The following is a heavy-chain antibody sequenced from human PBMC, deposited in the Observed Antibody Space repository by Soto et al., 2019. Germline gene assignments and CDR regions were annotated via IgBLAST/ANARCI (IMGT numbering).Heavy chain of an antibody. J-gene: IGHJ6*03. CDR3: AGGQVVPAAIRGNYYYYYYMDV. D-gene: IGHD2-2*02. V-gene: IGHV4-61*05. Sequence: PSETLSLTCTVSGGSISSSSYYWGWIRQPPGKGLEWIGYIYYSGSTNYNPSLKSRVTISVDTSKNQFSLKLSSVTAADTAVYYCAGGQVVPAAIRGNYYYYYYMDVWGKGTTVTVSS. CDR1: GGSISSSSYY. CDR2: IYYSGST.